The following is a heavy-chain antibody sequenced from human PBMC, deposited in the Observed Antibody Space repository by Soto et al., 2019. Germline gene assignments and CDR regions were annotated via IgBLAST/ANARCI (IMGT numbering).Heavy chain of an antibody. V-gene: IGHV3-7*01. CDR1: GFTFSDSW. J-gene: IGHJ5*02. CDR2: IKPDESEK. Sequence: EVQLVESGGGLVQPGGSLRLSCTASGFTFSDSWMTWVRQAPGKGLEWVARIKPDESEKKYADSVKGRFSISRDNAKNSKYSQMERLSGEETDVSSCVSGGRNYASWGQGPLVTLS. CDR3: VSGGRNYAS. D-gene: IGHD4-4*01.